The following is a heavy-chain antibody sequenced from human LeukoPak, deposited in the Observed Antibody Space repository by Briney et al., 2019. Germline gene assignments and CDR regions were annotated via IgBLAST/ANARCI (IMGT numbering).Heavy chain of an antibody. D-gene: IGHD2-2*01. J-gene: IGHJ5*02. Sequence: GGSLRLSCAASGFTFSSYAMHWVRQAPGKGLEWVAVISYDGSNKYYADSAKGRFTISRENSKKTLYLQMNSLRAEDMAVYYCARANCSSTSCPRSWFDPWGQGTLVTVSS. CDR3: ARANCSSTSCPRSWFDP. CDR2: ISYDGSNK. V-gene: IGHV3-30*01. CDR1: GFTFSSYA.